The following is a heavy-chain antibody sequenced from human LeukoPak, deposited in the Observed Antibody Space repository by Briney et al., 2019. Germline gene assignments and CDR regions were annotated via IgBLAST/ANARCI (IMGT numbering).Heavy chain of an antibody. CDR2: ISSGSSYT. V-gene: IGHV3-11*03. CDR1: GFTFSDYY. D-gene: IGHD3-3*01. CDR3: ARRGNPLDFDY. Sequence: NPGGSLRLSCEASGFTFSDYYMSWIRQAPGKGLEWVSYISSGSSYTNYADSVKGRFTISRDNAKNSLYLQMNSLRAEDTAVYYCARRGNPLDFDYWGQGTLVTASS. J-gene: IGHJ4*02.